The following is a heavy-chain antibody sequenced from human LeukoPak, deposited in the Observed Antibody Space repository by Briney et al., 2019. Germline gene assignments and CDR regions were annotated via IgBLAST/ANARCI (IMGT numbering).Heavy chain of an antibody. CDR3: ARSNTDYYHSSDPFDY. CDR2: ISSSSSYI. Sequence: GGSLRLSCAASGFTFSSYSMNWVRQAPGKGLEWVSSISSSSSYIYYADSVKGRFTISRDNAKNSLYLQMNSLRAEDTAVYYCARSNTDYYHSSDPFDYWGQGTLVTVSS. V-gene: IGHV3-21*01. D-gene: IGHD3-22*01. CDR1: GFTFSSYS. J-gene: IGHJ4*02.